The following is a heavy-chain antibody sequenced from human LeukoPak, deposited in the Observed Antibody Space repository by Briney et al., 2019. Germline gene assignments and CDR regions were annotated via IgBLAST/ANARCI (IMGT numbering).Heavy chain of an antibody. Sequence: GGSLRLSCAASGFPFSDYYMSWIRQAPGKGLEWVSYITSGGSTMYYADSVQGRFTISRDNSKNTLYLQMNGLRAEDTAVYYCAKDPNGDYIGAFDIWGQGTMVTVSS. D-gene: IGHD4-17*01. V-gene: IGHV3-11*01. CDR2: ITSGGSTM. CDR1: GFPFSDYY. J-gene: IGHJ3*02. CDR3: AKDPNGDYIGAFDI.